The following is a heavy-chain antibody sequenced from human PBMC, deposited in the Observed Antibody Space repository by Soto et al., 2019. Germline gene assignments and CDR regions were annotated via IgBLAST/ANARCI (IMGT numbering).Heavy chain of an antibody. Sequence: GGSLRLSCAASGFTFSSYAMSWVRQAPGKGLEWVSAISGSGGSTYYADSVKGRFTISRDNSKNTLYLQMNSLRAEDTAVYYCAKDTGYSSGWYVNYYYYGMDVWGQGTTVTVSS. D-gene: IGHD6-19*01. CDR2: ISGSGGST. CDR1: GFTFSSYA. J-gene: IGHJ6*02. V-gene: IGHV3-23*01. CDR3: AKDTGYSSGWYVNYYYYGMDV.